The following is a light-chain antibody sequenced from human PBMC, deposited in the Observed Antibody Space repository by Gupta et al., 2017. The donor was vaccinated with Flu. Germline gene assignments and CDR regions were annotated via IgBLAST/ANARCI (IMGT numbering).Light chain of an antibody. CDR2: ATY. Sequence: ASQGIRDYLGWYQQKPGRAPKLLISATYNLQSGVPSRFSGTAAGTEFTLTISSLQAEDFATYYCLQQFSYPWTFGQGTKVDIK. CDR1: QGIRDY. V-gene: IGKV1-17*01. CDR3: LQQFSYPWT. J-gene: IGKJ1*01.